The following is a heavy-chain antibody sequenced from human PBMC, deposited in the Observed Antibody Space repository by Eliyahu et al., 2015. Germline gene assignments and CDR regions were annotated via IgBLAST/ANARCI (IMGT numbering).Heavy chain of an antibody. V-gene: IGHV3-23*01. CDR2: ISGSGGTT. CDR1: TFSSYA. CDR3: AKLGARLGSFDS. J-gene: IGHJ4*02. D-gene: IGHD1-26*01. Sequence: TFSSYAMSWVRQAPGKGLEWVSVISGSGGTTYYADSVRGRFTISRDNSKNTLYLQMNSLRAEDTAVYYCAKLGARLGSFDSWGQGTLVTVSS.